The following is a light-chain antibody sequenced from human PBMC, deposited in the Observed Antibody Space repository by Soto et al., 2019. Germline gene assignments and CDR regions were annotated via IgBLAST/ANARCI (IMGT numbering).Light chain of an antibody. CDR2: DAS. Sequence: EIVLTQSPATLSLSPGERATLSCRASQSVSSYLAWYQQKPGQAPRLLIYDASNRATGIPARFSGSGSGTHFSLIISSLEPEDFAVYFCQQRGNWPPYTFGQGTKLEIK. CDR1: QSVSSY. V-gene: IGKV3-11*01. J-gene: IGKJ2*01. CDR3: QQRGNWPPYT.